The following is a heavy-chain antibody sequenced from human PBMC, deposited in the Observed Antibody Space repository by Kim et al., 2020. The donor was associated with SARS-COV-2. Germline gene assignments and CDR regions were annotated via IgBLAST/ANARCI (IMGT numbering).Heavy chain of an antibody. CDR1: GFTFSSYA. CDR2: ISSNGVST. Sequence: GGSLRLSCSASGFTFSSYAMHWVRQAPGKGLEYVSAISSNGVSTYYADSVKGRFTISRDNSKNTLYLQMSSLRAEDTAVYYCVKDFQQLVLRAWFDYWGQGTLVTVSS. D-gene: IGHD6-13*01. CDR3: VKDFQQLVLRAWFDY. V-gene: IGHV3-64D*06. J-gene: IGHJ4*02.